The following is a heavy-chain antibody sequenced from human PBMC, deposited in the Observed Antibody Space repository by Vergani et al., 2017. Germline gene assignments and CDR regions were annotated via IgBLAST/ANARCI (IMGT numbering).Heavy chain of an antibody. D-gene: IGHD6-19*01. CDR1: GFTFSSYG. V-gene: IGHV3-33*01. CDR3: ARANYGAYAAVAGTPDY. CDR2: IWYDGSNK. J-gene: IGHJ4*02. Sequence: QVQLVESGGGVVQPGRSLRLSCAASGFTFSSYGMHWVRQAPGKGLEWVAVIWYDGSNKYYADSVKGRVTISRDNSKNKLYLQMNSLTAEDTAVYYCARANYGAYAAVAGTPDYWGQGTLVTVSS.